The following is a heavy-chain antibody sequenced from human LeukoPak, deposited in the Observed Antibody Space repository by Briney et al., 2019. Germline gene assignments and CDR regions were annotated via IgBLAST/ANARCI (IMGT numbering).Heavy chain of an antibody. CDR1: GFTFSSYG. CDR2: ISYDGSNK. D-gene: IGHD3-3*01. Sequence: GALRLSCAASGFTFSSYGMSWVRQAPGKGLEWVAVISYDGSNKYYADSVKGRFIISRDNSKNTLYLQMNSLRAEDTAVYYCARDLYYYDFWSGYLPDYWGQGTLVSVSS. V-gene: IGHV3-30*03. J-gene: IGHJ4*02. CDR3: ARDLYYYDFWSGYLPDY.